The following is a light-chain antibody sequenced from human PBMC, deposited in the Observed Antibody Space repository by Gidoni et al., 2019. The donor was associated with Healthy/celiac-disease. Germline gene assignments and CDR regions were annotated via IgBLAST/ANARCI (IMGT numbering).Light chain of an antibody. Sequence: EIVMTQSPATLSVSPGERATLSCRASQSVSSNLAWYQQKPGQAPRLLIYGASTRATGIPARFSGSGSGTEFTLTFSSLQSEDFAVYYCQQYNNWPQTFGQGTKVEIK. J-gene: IGKJ1*01. CDR1: QSVSSN. V-gene: IGKV3-15*01. CDR3: QQYNNWPQT. CDR2: GAS.